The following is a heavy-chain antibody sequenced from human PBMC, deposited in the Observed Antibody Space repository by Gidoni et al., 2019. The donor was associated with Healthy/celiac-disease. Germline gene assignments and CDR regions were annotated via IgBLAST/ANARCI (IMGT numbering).Heavy chain of an antibody. J-gene: IGHJ4*02. CDR3: ARRRSSGYGDYYFDY. CDR2: IGTAGDT. Sequence: EVQLVESGGGLVQPGGSLSFSCAASGFPFSSYDMHWVRQATGKGLEWVSAIGTAGDTYYPGSVKGRFTISRENAKNSLYLQMNSLRAGDTAVYYCARRRSSGYGDYYFDYWGQGTLVTVSS. D-gene: IGHD4-17*01. V-gene: IGHV3-13*01. CDR1: GFPFSSYD.